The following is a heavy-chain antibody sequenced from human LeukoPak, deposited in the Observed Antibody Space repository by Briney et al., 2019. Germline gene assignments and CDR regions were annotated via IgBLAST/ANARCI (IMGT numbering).Heavy chain of an antibody. CDR2: IYYSGST. CDR3: AACTNIVVVVAATPWFDP. J-gene: IGHJ5*02. D-gene: IGHD2-15*01. CDR1: GGSISSSSYY. V-gene: IGHV4-39*01. Sequence: SETLSLTCTASGGSISSSSYYWGWIRQPPGKGLEWIGSIYYSGSTYYNPSLKSRVTISVDTSKNQFSLKLSSVTAADTAVYYCAACTNIVVVVAATPWFDPWGRGTLVTVSS.